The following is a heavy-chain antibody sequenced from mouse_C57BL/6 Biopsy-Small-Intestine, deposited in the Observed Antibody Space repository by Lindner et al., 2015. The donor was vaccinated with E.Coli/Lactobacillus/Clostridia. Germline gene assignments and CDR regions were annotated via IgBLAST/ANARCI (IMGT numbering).Heavy chain of an antibody. CDR2: IYPGDGDT. J-gene: IGHJ4*01. CDR3: ARSGNYAMDY. V-gene: IGHV1-80*01. CDR1: GYAFSSYW. D-gene: IGHD1-1*01. Sequence: VQLQESGAELVKPGASVKISCKASGYAFSSYWMNWVKQRPGKGLEWIGQIYPGDGDTNYNGKFKGKATLTADKSSSTAYMELRSLTSEDSAVYYCARSGNYAMDYWGQGTSVTVSS.